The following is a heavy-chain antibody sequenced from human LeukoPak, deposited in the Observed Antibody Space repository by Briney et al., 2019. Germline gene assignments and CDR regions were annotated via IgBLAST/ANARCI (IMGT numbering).Heavy chain of an antibody. V-gene: IGHV1-69*05. CDR2: IPIFCTA. D-gene: IGHD2-2*01. J-gene: IGHJ4*02. CDR3: ARGYCSSTSCYYYFDY. Sequence: IPIFCTANYAQKFQGRVTITTDESTSTAYMELSSLKSEDTAVYYCARGYCSSTSCYYYFDYWGQGTLVTVSS.